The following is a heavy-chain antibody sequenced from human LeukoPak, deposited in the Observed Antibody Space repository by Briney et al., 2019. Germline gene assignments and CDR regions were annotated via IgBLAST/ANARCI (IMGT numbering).Heavy chain of an antibody. CDR1: GYPFSASG. J-gene: IGHJ4*02. V-gene: IGHV1-18*04. D-gene: IGHD2-21*02. Sequence: ASVKVSCKPSGYPFSASGVTWIRQAPGQGLEWMSWIDPNDGDTTYAQTFQGRVIMTSDAFTRTVYMELRSLRSDDTAVYYCARGGGDNNLLDFWGQGTLVTVSS. CDR3: ARGGGDNNLLDF. CDR2: IDPNDGDT.